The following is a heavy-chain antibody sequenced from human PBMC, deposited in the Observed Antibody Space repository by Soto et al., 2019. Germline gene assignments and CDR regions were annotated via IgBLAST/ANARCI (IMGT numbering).Heavy chain of an antibody. CDR2: ISGSGGST. CDR3: ARDESRKIYSYGTYYYYYYGMDV. D-gene: IGHD5-18*01. V-gene: IGHV3-23*01. CDR1: GFTFSSYA. Sequence: GGSLRLSCAASGFTFSSYAMSWVRQAPGKGLEWVSAISGSGGSTYYADSVKGRFTISRDNAKNSLYLQMNSLRAEDTAVYYCARDESRKIYSYGTYYYYYYGMDVWGQGTTVTVSS. J-gene: IGHJ6*02.